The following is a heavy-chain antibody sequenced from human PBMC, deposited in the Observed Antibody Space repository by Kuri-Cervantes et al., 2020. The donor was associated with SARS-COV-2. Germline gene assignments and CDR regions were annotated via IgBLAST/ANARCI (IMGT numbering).Heavy chain of an antibody. CDR3: ARVRSSGGTVLGMIFDY. Sequence: SETLSLTCTVSGGSISSSSYYWGWIRQPPGKGLEWIGSIYYSGSTYYNPSLKSRVTISVDTSKNQLSLKLSSVTAADTAVYYCARVRSSGGTVLGMIFDYWGQGTLVTVSS. V-gene: IGHV4-39*01. CDR1: GGSISSSSYY. J-gene: IGHJ4*02. D-gene: IGHD4-17*01. CDR2: IYYSGST.